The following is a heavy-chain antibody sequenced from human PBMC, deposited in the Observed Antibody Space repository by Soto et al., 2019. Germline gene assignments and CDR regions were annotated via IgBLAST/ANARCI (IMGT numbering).Heavy chain of an antibody. CDR3: ARGRVSVNMVATEGFHY. V-gene: IGHV4-34*01. D-gene: IGHD5-12*01. CDR1: GGSFSGYY. CDR2: INHSGST. Sequence: SETLSLTCAVYGGSFSGYYWSWIRQPPGKGLEWIGEINHSGSTNYNPSLKSRVTISVDTSKNKFSLKLSSVTAADTAVYYCARGRVSVNMVATEGFHYWGQGTMVTVYS. J-gene: IGHJ4*02.